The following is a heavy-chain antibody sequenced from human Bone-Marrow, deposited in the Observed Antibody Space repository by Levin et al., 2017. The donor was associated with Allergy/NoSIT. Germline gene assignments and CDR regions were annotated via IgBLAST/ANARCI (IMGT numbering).Heavy chain of an antibody. D-gene: IGHD3-3*01. CDR3: ARGTGDFWSGYGFDI. CDR2: TYSAGRT. V-gene: IGHV3-53*01. J-gene: IGHJ3*02. CDR1: GFAVSSIY. Sequence: ASVKVSCAASGFAVSSIYMGWVRQAPGKGLEWVSITYSAGRTKVTDSVKGRFTISRDDSKNTLYLQMDSLRADDTAVYYCARGTGDFWSGYGFDIWGQGTKVTVSS.